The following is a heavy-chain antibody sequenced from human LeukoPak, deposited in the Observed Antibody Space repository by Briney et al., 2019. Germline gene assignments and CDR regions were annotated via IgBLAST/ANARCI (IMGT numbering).Heavy chain of an antibody. V-gene: IGHV4-39*07. CDR2: IYYSGST. D-gene: IGHD3-10*01. J-gene: IGHJ4*02. Sequence: SETLSLTRTVSGGSISSSSYYWGWIRQPPGKGLEWIGSIYYSGSTYYNPSLKSRVTISVDTSKNQFSLKLSSVTAADTAVYYCARNPPPGGFDYWGQGTLVTVSS. CDR1: GGSISSSSYY. CDR3: ARNPPPGGFDY.